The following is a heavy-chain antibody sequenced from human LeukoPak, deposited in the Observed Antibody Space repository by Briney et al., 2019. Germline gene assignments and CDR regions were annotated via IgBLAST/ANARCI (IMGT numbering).Heavy chain of an antibody. Sequence: SQTLSLTCTVSGGSISSGSYYWSWIRQPPGKGLEWIGYIYYSGSTNYNPALKSRVTISVDTSKNQFSLKLSSVTAADTAVYYCARAYPHDCGCDCYSGGYFDYWGQGTLVTVSS. CDR3: ARAYPHDCGCDCYSGGYFDY. CDR1: GGSISSGSYY. CDR2: IYYSGST. D-gene: IGHD2-21*02. J-gene: IGHJ4*02. V-gene: IGHV4-61*01.